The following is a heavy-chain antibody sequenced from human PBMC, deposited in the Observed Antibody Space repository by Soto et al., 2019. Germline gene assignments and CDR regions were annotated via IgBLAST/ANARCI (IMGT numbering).Heavy chain of an antibody. D-gene: IGHD4-17*01. J-gene: IGHJ4*02. Sequence: SVKVSCKASGGTFSSYAISWVRQAPGQGLEWMGGIIPIFGTANYAQKFQGRVTITADESTSTDYMELSSLRSEDTAVYYCARADDYGETDYFDYWGQGTMVTVPS. CDR1: GGTFSSYA. CDR3: ARADDYGETDYFDY. V-gene: IGHV1-69*13. CDR2: IIPIFGTA.